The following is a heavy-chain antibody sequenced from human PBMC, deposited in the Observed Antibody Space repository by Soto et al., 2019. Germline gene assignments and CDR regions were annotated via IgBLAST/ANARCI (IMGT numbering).Heavy chain of an antibody. D-gene: IGHD4-17*01. V-gene: IGHV3-72*01. CDR3: ASLRGMDV. CDR2: TRNKANSYTT. CDR1: GFTFSDHY. Sequence: EVQLVESGGGLVQPGVSLRLSCAASGFTFSDHYMDWVRQAPGKGLEWVGRTRNKANSYTTEYAASVKGRFTISRDDSKNSLYLQMNSLKTEDTAVYYCASLRGMDVWGQGTTVTVSS. J-gene: IGHJ6*02.